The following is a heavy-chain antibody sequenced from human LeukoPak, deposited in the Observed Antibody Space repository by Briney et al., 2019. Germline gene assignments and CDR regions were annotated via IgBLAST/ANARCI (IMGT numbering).Heavy chain of an antibody. Sequence: PGGSLRLSCAASGFTFSSYGMSWVRQAPGKGLEWVSTISGSAHNTYYADSVKGRFTISRDNSANTLYLQMNSLRAEDTALYYCAKHSGSYFIYYVDSWGQGTPVTVSS. D-gene: IGHD1-26*01. CDR1: GFTFSSYG. V-gene: IGHV3-23*01. J-gene: IGHJ4*02. CDR2: ISGSAHNT. CDR3: AKHSGSYFIYYVDS.